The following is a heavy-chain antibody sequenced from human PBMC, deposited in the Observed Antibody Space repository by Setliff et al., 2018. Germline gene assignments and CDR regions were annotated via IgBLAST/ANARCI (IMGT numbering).Heavy chain of an antibody. CDR2: IKHDGSEK. Sequence: GGSLRLSCAASGFTFSTYWMSWVRQAPGKGLEWVANIKHDGSEKNYVDSVKGRFTISRDNAENSLYLQMNSLRAEDTAVYYCARDHIYRGGSWYDYFDSWGQGTLVTVSS. D-gene: IGHD2-15*01. CDR3: ARDHIYRGGSWYDYFDS. J-gene: IGHJ4*02. CDR1: GFTFSTYW. V-gene: IGHV3-7*01.